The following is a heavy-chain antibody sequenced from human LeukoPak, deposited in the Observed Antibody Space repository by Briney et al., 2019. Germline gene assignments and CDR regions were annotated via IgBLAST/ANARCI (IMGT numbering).Heavy chain of an antibody. CDR1: GFTFNTYS. D-gene: IGHD1-26*01. J-gene: IGHJ4*02. Sequence: GGSLRLSCEASGFTFNTYSMNWARQAPGKGLEWVSSISGSSSYIYYADSVKGRFSISRDNAKNSLYLQMNSLRAEDTAVYYCARDLLGWELHYFDYWGQGTLVTVSS. CDR2: ISGSSSYI. V-gene: IGHV3-21*01. CDR3: ARDLLGWELHYFDY.